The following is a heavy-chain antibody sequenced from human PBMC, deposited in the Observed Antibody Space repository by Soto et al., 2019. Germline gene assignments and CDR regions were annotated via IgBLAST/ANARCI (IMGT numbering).Heavy chain of an antibody. CDR1: GFNFVDYG. CDR3: AKETIAVAGPNYFDF. V-gene: IGHV3-30*18. CDR2: IGNDGAAR. J-gene: IGHJ4*02. D-gene: IGHD6-19*01. Sequence: SLRLSCVASGFNFVDYGMHWVRHTPGKGLEWVAVIGNDGAARFYGDSVKGRFTISRDNSRSTFYLQMNSLRPEDTAIYYCAKETIAVAGPNYFDFWGQGTQVTVSS.